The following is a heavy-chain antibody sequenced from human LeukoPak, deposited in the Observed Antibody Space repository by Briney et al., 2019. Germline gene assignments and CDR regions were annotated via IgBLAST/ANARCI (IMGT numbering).Heavy chain of an antibody. J-gene: IGHJ4*02. D-gene: IGHD5-18*01. CDR2: ISYDGSKI. CDR1: GFTFSSYG. CDR3: AKEGYNYGPDSPGYFDY. V-gene: IGHV3-30*18. Sequence: GGSLRLSCAPSGFTFSSYGMHWVRQAPGKGLEWVAVISYDGSKIYYADSVKGRFTISRDNSKNTRYLQMNSVRAEDTAVYYCAKEGYNYGPDSPGYFDYWGQGTLVTVSS.